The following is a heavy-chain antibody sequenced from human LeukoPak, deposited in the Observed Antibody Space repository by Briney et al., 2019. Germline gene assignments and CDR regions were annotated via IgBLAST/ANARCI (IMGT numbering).Heavy chain of an antibody. D-gene: IGHD3-3*01. J-gene: IGHJ6*03. V-gene: IGHV4-30-4*08. CDR3: ASTLTYYDFWSGPHADYYYYMDV. CDR1: GGSISSGDYY. Sequence: SQTLSLTCTVSGGSISSGDYYWSWIRQPPGKGLEWIGYIYYSGSTYYNPSLKSRVTISVDTFKNQFSLKLSSVTAADTAVYYCASTLTYYDFWSGPHADYYYYMDVWGKGTTVTVSS. CDR2: IYYSGST.